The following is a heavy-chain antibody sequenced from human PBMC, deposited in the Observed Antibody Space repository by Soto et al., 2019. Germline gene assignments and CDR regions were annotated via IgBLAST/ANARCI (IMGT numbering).Heavy chain of an antibody. Sequence: PGGSLRLSCAASGFSFSDHYMDWVRQAPGKGLEWVGRIRNKANSYTTEYAASVKGRFTISRDDSKNSLYLQMNSLKTEDTAVYYCASVTTVTGGYYFDYWGQGTLVTVSS. D-gene: IGHD6-19*01. J-gene: IGHJ4*02. V-gene: IGHV3-72*01. CDR3: ASVTTVTGGYYFDY. CDR1: GFSFSDHY. CDR2: IRNKANSYTT.